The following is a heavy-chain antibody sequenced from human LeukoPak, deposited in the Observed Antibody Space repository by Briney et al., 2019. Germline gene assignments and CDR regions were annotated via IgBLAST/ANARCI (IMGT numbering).Heavy chain of an antibody. D-gene: IGHD2-15*01. J-gene: IGHJ5*02. CDR2: FYYGGTT. CDR1: GGSLGPCYY. V-gene: IGHV4-39*07. Sequence: SETLSLTCTVSGGSLGPCYYWGWIRQPPGKGLEWIGTFYYGGTTFYSPSLKSRVTISVDTSKNQFSLKLSSVTAADTAVYYCARGVSDIVVVVAATRWFDPWGQGTLVTVSS. CDR3: ARGVSDIVVVVAATRWFDP.